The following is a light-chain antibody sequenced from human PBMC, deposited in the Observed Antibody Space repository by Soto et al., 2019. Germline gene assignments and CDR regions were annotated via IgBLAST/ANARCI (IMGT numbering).Light chain of an antibody. Sequence: QSALAQPPSASGSPGQSVTISCTGTSSDVGGYNYVSWYQQHPGKAPKLMIYDVSKRPSGVPDRFSGSKSGNTASLTISGLQAEDEADYYYCSYAGSSVFGTGTKVTVL. CDR3: CSYAGSSV. CDR1: SSDVGGYNY. V-gene: IGLV2-8*01. J-gene: IGLJ1*01. CDR2: DVS.